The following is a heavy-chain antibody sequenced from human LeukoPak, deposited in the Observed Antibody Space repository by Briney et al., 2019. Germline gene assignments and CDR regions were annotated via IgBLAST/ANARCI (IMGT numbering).Heavy chain of an antibody. Sequence: SETLSLICTVSGGSISSSSYYWGCIPQPTAKGLEWIGSMSYSGSTYYNPSLNSRVTIAVDTSKTQFSLKLRSVTAADTAVYYFARLYTTSQYDSGYLDVSGKGTTVTVSS. CDR3: ARLYTTSQYDSGYLDV. J-gene: IGHJ6*03. CDR2: MSYSGST. V-gene: IGHV4-39*01. D-gene: IGHD3-16*01. CDR1: GGSISSSSYY.